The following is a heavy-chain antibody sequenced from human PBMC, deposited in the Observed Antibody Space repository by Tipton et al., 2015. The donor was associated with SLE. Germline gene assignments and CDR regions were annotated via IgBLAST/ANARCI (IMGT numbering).Heavy chain of an antibody. CDR1: GGTFSSYA. Sequence: QLVQSGAEVKKPGSSVKVSRKASGGTFSSYAISWVRQAPGQGLEWMGGIIHIFGTANYAQKFQGRVTITTDESTSTAYMELSSLRSEDTAVYYCARGVYSGYGGAFDVWGQGTMVAVSS. CDR2: IIHIFGTA. V-gene: IGHV1-69*05. CDR3: ARGVYSGYGGAFDV. D-gene: IGHD5-12*01. J-gene: IGHJ3*01.